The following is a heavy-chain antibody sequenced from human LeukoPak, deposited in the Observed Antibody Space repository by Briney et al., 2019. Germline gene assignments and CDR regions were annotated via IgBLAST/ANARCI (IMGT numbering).Heavy chain of an antibody. Sequence: PSETLSLTCTVSGGSISSYYWSWIRQPPGKGLEWIGYIYYSGSTNYNPSLKSRVTMLVDTSKNQFSLKLSSVTAADTAVYYCARALATITYYDYYYYMDVWGKGTTVTVSS. CDR3: ARALATITYYDYYYYMDV. V-gene: IGHV4-59*12. CDR2: IYYSGST. CDR1: GGSISSYY. D-gene: IGHD5-24*01. J-gene: IGHJ6*03.